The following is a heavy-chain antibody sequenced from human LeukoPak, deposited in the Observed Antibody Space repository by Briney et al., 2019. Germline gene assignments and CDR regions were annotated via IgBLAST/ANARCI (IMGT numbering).Heavy chain of an antibody. Sequence: GESLKISCKGSGYSFTSHYMHWVRQAPGQGLEWLGLINPSGSSTLYAQKFQGRVTMTRDMSTTTDYMELSSLRSEDTAVYYCARDNSAGDVAWWFDPWGQGTLVTVSS. CDR3: ARDNSAGDVAWWFDP. CDR2: INPSGSST. CDR1: GYSFTSHY. D-gene: IGHD5-24*01. V-gene: IGHV1-46*01. J-gene: IGHJ5*02.